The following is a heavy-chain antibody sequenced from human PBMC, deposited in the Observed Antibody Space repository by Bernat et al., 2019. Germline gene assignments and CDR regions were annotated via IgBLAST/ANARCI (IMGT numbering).Heavy chain of an antibody. V-gene: IGHV4-34*01. Sequence: QVQLQQWGAGLLKPSETLSLTCAVYGGSFSGYYWSWIRQPPGKGLEWIGEINHSGSTNYNPSLKSRVTISVDTSKNQSSLKLSSVTAADTAVYYCARGSLAVAGVNWFDPWGQGTLVTVSS. J-gene: IGHJ5*02. CDR2: INHSGST. D-gene: IGHD6-19*01. CDR3: ARGSLAVAGVNWFDP. CDR1: GGSFSGYY.